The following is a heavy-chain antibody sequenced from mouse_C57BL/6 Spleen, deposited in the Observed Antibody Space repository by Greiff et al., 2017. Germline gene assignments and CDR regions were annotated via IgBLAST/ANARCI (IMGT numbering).Heavy chain of an antibody. CDR1: GYTFTSYW. CDR2: IHPNSGST. D-gene: IGHD1-1*01. CDR3: ADYYGSPYWYFDV. J-gene: IGHJ1*03. V-gene: IGHV1-64*01. Sequence: QVQLQQSGAELVKPGASVKLSCKASGYTFTSYWMHWVKQRPGQGLEWIGMIHPNSGSTNYNEKFKSKATLTVDKSSSTAYMQLSSLTSEDSAVYYCADYYGSPYWYFDVWGTGTTVTVSS.